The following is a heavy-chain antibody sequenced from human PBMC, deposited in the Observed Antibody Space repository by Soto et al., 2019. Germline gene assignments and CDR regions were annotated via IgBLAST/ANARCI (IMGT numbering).Heavy chain of an antibody. V-gene: IGHV3-33*01. Sequence: QVQLVESGGGVVQPGRSLRLSCAASGFTFSSYGMHWVRQAPGKGLEWVAVIWYDGSNKYYADSVKGRFTISRDNSKNTLYLQMNSLRAEDTAVHYCARVQLGGNWFDPWGQGTLVTVSS. CDR1: GFTFSSYG. J-gene: IGHJ5*02. CDR2: IWYDGSNK. CDR3: ARVQLGGNWFDP. D-gene: IGHD2-2*01.